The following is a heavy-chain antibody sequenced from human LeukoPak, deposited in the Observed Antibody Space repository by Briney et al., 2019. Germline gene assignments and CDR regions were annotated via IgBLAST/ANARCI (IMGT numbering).Heavy chain of an antibody. CDR2: IYHSGST. V-gene: IGHV4-38-2*01. CDR3: ARAVFDWGYNWFDP. J-gene: IGHJ5*02. D-gene: IGHD3-9*01. CDR1: GYSISSGYY. Sequence: SETLSLTCAVSGYSISSGYYWGWIRQPPGKGLEWIGSIYHSGSTYYNPFLKSRVTISVDTSKNQFSLKLSSVTAADTAVYYCARAVFDWGYNWFDPWGQGTLATVSS.